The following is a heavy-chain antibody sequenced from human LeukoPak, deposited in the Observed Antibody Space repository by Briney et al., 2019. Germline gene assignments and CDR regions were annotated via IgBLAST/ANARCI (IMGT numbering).Heavy chain of an antibody. D-gene: IGHD5-18*01. CDR2: ISSSGSTI. CDR3: ARGGDGYSYGYYYYYMDV. Sequence: GGSLRLSCAASGFIFSSYEMNWVRQAPGKGLEWVSYISSSGSTIYYADSVKGRFTISRDNAKNSLYLQMNSLRAEDTAVYYCARGGDGYSYGYYYYYMDVWGKGTTVTISS. CDR1: GFIFSSYE. V-gene: IGHV3-48*03. J-gene: IGHJ6*03.